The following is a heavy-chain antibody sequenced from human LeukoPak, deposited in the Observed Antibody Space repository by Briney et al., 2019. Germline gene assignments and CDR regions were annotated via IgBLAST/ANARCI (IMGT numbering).Heavy chain of an antibody. V-gene: IGHV1-69*13. CDR1: GGTFSSYA. D-gene: IGHD2-2*01. CDR2: IIPIFGTA. J-gene: IGHJ6*04. Sequence: ASVKVSCKASGGTFSSYAISWVRQAPGQGLEWMGGIIPIFGTANCAQKFQGRVTITADESTSTAYMELSSLRSEDTAVYYCASAPGTSPILSYGMDVWGKGTTVTVSS. CDR3: ASAPGTSPILSYGMDV.